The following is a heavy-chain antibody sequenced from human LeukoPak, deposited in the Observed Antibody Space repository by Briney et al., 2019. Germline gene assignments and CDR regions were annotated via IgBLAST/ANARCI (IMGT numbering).Heavy chain of an antibody. Sequence: GASVKVSCKASGGTFGSYAISWVRQAPGQGLEWMGGIVPIFGTANYAQKFQGRVTITADESTSTAYMELSSLRSEDTAVYYCARGDTWEYCSSTCCYLYAFDIWGQGTMVTVSS. D-gene: IGHD2-2*01. J-gene: IGHJ3*02. CDR3: ARGDTWEYCSSTCCYLYAFDI. CDR2: IVPIFGTA. V-gene: IGHV1-69*13. CDR1: GGTFGSYA.